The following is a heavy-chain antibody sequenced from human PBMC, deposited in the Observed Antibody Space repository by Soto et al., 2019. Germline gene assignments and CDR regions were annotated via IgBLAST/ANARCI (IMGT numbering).Heavy chain of an antibody. D-gene: IGHD3-10*01. Sequence: QVQLVQSGAEVKKPGASVKVSCKASGYTFTSYGVSWVRQAPGQGLEWMGWISGYNGNTNYAQKLQGIVTMTTDTSTSTAYMELRSLRSDDTAVYCYARAGKYYYGSGSPYYYGMDVWGQGITVTVSS. CDR3: ARAGKYYYGSGSPYYYGMDV. V-gene: IGHV1-18*04. CDR1: GYTFTSYG. CDR2: ISGYNGNT. J-gene: IGHJ6*02.